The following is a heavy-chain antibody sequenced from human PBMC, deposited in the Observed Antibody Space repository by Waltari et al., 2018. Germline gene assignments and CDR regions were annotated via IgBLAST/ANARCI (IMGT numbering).Heavy chain of an antibody. J-gene: IGHJ4*02. V-gene: IGHV4-34*01. D-gene: IGHD5-12*01. CDR1: GDTISGYY. CDR3: ARGGGFSGHDSHYFDF. CDR2: FHHSGTT. Sequence: QVQLQQWGAGLLRPSETLSLSCGVQGDTISGYYWSWIRQAPGKGLQWIGQFHHSGTTNYNPSLKNRLNTSGDRSKKQIYLRLTSVTAADTGVYYCARGGGFSGHDSHYFDFWGQGDLVTVSS.